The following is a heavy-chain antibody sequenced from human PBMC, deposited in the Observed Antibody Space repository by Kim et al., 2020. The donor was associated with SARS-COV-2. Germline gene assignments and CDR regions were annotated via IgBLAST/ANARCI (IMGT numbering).Heavy chain of an antibody. D-gene: IGHD6-13*01. V-gene: IGHV1-24*01. Sequence: AQKVQGRGTMTEDTSTDTAYMELSSLRSEDTAVYYCATSAAAGRLYWFDPWGQGTLVTVSS. J-gene: IGHJ5*02. CDR3: ATSAAAGRLYWFDP.